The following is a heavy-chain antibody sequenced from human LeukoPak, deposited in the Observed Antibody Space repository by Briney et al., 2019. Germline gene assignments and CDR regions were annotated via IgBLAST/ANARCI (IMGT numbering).Heavy chain of an antibody. CDR2: ISGSGGST. J-gene: IGHJ4*02. D-gene: IGHD3-22*01. CDR1: GFTFSSYA. CDR3: AKADYYDSSGYYYVPTSLDY. Sequence: GGSLRLSCAASGFTFSSYAMSWVRQAPGKGLEWVSAISGSGGSTYYADSVKGRFTISRDNSKNTLYLQMNSLRAEDTAVYYCAKADYYDSSGYYYVPTSLDYWGQGTLVTVSS. V-gene: IGHV3-23*01.